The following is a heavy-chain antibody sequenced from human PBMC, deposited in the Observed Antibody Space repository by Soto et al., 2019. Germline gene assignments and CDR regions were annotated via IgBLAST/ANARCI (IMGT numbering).Heavy chain of an antibody. Sequence: EVQLVESGGGLVQPGGSLRLSCVASGFTFSSNWMHWVRRVPGRGLVWVSRINTDGREMTYVDSVKGRFTVSRDNARNTLYLQMNSLRVEDTAGYYCARDGEGFWGQGTLVTVSS. D-gene: IGHD2-21*01. J-gene: IGHJ4*02. CDR3: ARDGEGF. V-gene: IGHV3-74*03. CDR2: INTDGREM. CDR1: GFTFSSNW.